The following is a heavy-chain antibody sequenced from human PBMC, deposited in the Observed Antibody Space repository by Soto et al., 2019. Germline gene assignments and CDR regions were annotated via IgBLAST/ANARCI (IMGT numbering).Heavy chain of an antibody. CDR3: ATRTITLPH. V-gene: IGHV3-66*01. CDR1: RFAVSDNY. CDR2: IYSGGTT. D-gene: IGHD5-12*01. J-gene: IGHJ4*02. Sequence: EVHLVESGGGLVQPGGSLRLSCAASRFAVSDNYMSWVRQAPGKGLEFVSLIYSGGTTSYADSVKGRFTISRDNSKNTLYLQMNNLRAEVTAVYYCATRTITLPHWGQGTLVTVSS.